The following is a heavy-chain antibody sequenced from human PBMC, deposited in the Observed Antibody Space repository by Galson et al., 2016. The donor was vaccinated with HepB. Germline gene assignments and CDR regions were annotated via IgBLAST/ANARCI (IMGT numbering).Heavy chain of an antibody. Sequence: SLRLSCAASGFTFSNYWMSWVRQAPGKGLEWVANIKEDGSEKYYVDSVKGRFTISRDNARNSLFLHMNSLRAEDTSIFYCARLPAFKSGRIGFFFDSWGQGALVTVYS. D-gene: IGHD5-12*01. V-gene: IGHV3-7*01. J-gene: IGHJ4*02. CDR3: ARLPAFKSGRIGFFFDS. CDR2: IKEDGSEK. CDR1: GFTFSNYW.